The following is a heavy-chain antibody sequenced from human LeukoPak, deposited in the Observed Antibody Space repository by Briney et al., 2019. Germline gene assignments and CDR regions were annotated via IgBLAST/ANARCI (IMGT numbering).Heavy chain of an antibody. V-gene: IGHV3-30*03. Sequence: GGSLRLSCAASGFTFSSYGMHWVRQAPGKGLEWVAVISYDGSNKYYADSVKGRFTISRDNSKNTLYLQMNSLRAEDTAVYYCAASHDSSGYILSSPPGLDYWGQGTLVTVSS. J-gene: IGHJ4*02. D-gene: IGHD3-22*01. CDR1: GFTFSSYG. CDR3: AASHDSSGYILSSPPGLDY. CDR2: ISYDGSNK.